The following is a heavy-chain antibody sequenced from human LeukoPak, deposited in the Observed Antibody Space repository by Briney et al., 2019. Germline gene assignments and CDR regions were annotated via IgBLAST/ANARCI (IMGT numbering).Heavy chain of an antibody. CDR2: MKQDGSEK. D-gene: IGHD3-22*01. J-gene: IGHJ4*02. V-gene: IGHV3-7*01. CDR3: ARDYYDSSGYYYFDY. Sequence: PGGSLRLSCAASGFTFSSYWMSWVRQAPGKGLEWVANMKQDGSEKYYVDSVRGRFTISRDNAKNSLYLQMNSLRAEDTAVYYCARDYYDSSGYYYFDYWGQGTLVTVSS. CDR1: GFTFSSYW.